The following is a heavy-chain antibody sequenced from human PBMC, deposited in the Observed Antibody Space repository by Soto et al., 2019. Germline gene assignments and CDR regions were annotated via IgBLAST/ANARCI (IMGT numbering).Heavy chain of an antibody. CDR1: GGSISSSSYY. D-gene: IGHD6-6*01. CDR3: ARQMQLVLFYYYYGMDV. V-gene: IGHV4-39*01. CDR2: IYYSGST. J-gene: IGHJ6*02. Sequence: SETLSLTCTVSGGSISSSSYYWGWIRQPPGKGLEWIGSIYYSGSTYYNPSLKSRVTISVDTSKNQFSLKLSSVTAADTAVYYCARQMQLVLFYYYYGMDVWGQGTTVTVSS.